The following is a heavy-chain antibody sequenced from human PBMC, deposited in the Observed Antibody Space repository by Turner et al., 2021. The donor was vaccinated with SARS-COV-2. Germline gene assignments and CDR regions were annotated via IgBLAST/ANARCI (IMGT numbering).Heavy chain of an antibody. V-gene: IGHV3-30*18. CDR2: ISNDGSNK. J-gene: IGHJ4*02. Sequence: QVQLVASGGGVVQPGRSLRLSCAASGFPFSSYGMHWVRQAPGKGLEWVAVISNDGSNKYYADSVKGRFTISRDNSKNTLYLQMNSLRAEETAVYYCAKGMGSYCSGGSCYPSTFDYWGQGTLVTVSS. D-gene: IGHD2-15*01. CDR1: GFPFSSYG. CDR3: AKGMGSYCSGGSCYPSTFDY.